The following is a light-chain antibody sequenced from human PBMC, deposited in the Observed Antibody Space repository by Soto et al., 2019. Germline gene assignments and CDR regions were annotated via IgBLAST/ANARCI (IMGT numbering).Light chain of an antibody. V-gene: IGKV3-20*01. CDR1: QSVSSY. Sequence: EIVLTQSPGTLSLSPGERATLSCRASQSVSSYLAWYQQKPGQAPRLLIYDASNRATGIPARFSGSGSGTDFTLTVGRLEPEDFAVYYCQQYGSSGTFGQGTKVDIK. CDR2: DAS. CDR3: QQYGSSGT. J-gene: IGKJ1*01.